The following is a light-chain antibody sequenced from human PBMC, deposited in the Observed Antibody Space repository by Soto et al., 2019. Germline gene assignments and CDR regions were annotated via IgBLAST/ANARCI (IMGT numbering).Light chain of an antibody. Sequence: EIVLTQSPPTLSLSPGDRATHSCRASQSVRTTYLAWYQQKPGQAPRLLIYNASNRTTGIPGRFSGSGSGTDFTLTIDRLEPEDFAVYYCQQYGSSSWTFGQGTKVDI. V-gene: IGKV3-20*01. J-gene: IGKJ1*01. CDR3: QQYGSSSWT. CDR2: NAS. CDR1: QSVRTTY.